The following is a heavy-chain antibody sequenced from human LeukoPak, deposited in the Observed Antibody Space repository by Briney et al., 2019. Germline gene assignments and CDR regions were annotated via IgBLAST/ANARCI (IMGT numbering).Heavy chain of an antibody. V-gene: IGHV1-2*02. D-gene: IGHD3-16*01. CDR2: ISRNGGGT. Sequence: PMGSLKVSCAASGYTFSGYAMHWVRQAPGQGLECVSWISRNGGGTKCAQKVQGRVIMSRDTSISTTSMELRSLSSDDTTVYYCARGRQLHLGELFTFAEFFQPWGQGTLVTVFS. CDR3: ARGRQLHLGELFTFAEFFQP. J-gene: IGHJ1*01. CDR1: GYTFSGYA.